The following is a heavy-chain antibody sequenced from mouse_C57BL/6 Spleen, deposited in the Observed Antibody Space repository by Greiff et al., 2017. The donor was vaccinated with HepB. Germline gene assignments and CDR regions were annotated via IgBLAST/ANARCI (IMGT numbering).Heavy chain of an antibody. V-gene: IGHV1-72*01. CDR3: ARNYGSSYVPYWYFDV. CDR2: IDPNSGGT. D-gene: IGHD1-1*01. CDR1: GYTFTSYW. J-gene: IGHJ1*03. Sequence: VQLQQPGAELVKPGASVKLSCKASGYTFTSYWMHWVKQRPGRGLEWIGRIDPNSGGTKYNEKFKSKATLTVDKPSSTAYMQLSSLTSEDSAVYYCARNYGSSYVPYWYFDVWGTGTTVTVSS.